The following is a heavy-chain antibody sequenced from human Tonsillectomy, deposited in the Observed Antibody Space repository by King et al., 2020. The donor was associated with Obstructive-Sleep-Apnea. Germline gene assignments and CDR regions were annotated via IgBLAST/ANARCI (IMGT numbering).Heavy chain of an antibody. J-gene: IGHJ4*02. V-gene: IGHV3-66*01. CDR3: ASPTQYNYDPISLGY. Sequence: VQLVESGGGLVQPGGSLRLSCAASGFTVSGNYMSWVRQAPGKGLNWVSVIYFGGSTYYADSVKGRFTVSRDNSKNTLYLQMNSLRAEDTAVYYCASPTQYNYDPISLGYWGQGTLVTVSS. CDR2: IYFGGST. CDR1: GFTVSGNY. D-gene: IGHD1-1*01.